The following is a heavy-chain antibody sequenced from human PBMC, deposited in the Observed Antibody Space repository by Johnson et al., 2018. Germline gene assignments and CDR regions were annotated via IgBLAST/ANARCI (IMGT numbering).Heavy chain of an antibody. CDR2: MFYSWST. Sequence: QVQLQESGPGLVKPSATLSLTCTFSGGSLNNYYLTWIRQPPGKGLEWMGYMFYSWSTNDNPSLKRRVTMSLDRPNTQFSLRLRSVTAAYTAVYYYANGYYSPGYHEFFGQCGHGTLVTVSS. J-gene: IGHJ1*01. D-gene: IGHD3-22*01. CDR3: ANGYYSPGYHEFFGQ. CDR1: GGSLNNYY. V-gene: IGHV4-59*01.